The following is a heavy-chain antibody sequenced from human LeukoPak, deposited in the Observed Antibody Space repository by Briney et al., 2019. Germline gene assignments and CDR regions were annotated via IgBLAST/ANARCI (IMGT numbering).Heavy chain of an antibody. V-gene: IGHV3-33*06. CDR3: AKNQQLVPGY. Sequence: GRSLRLSCAASGSTFSSYGMHWVRQAPGKGLEWVAVIWYDGSNKYYADSVKGRFTISRDDSKNTLYLQMNSLRAEDTAVYYCAKNQQLVPGYWGQGTLVTVSS. CDR2: IWYDGSNK. CDR1: GSTFSSYG. D-gene: IGHD6-13*01. J-gene: IGHJ4*02.